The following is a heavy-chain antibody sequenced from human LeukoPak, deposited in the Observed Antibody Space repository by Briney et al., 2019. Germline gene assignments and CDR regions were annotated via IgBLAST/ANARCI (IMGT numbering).Heavy chain of an antibody. D-gene: IGHD3-3*01. CDR2: IYHSGST. CDR1: GGSISSPDW. CDR3: ARPGIGGAFDI. V-gene: IGHV4-4*02. J-gene: IGHJ3*02. Sequence: SETLSLTCAVSGGSISSPDWWSWVRQPPGEGPEWIGEIYHSGSTNYNPSLKSRVTILVDRSKNQFSLKLTSVTAADTAIYYCARPGIGGAFDIWGQGTMVTVFS.